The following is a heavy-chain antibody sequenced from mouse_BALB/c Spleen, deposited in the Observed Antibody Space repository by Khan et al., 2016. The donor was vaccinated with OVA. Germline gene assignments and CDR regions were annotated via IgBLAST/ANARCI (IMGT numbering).Heavy chain of an antibody. J-gene: IGHJ3*01. CDR1: GYSITSGYF. D-gene: IGHD3-1*01. CDR3: ARGGSSGPAWFTY. CDR2: IRYDGNS. V-gene: IGHV3-6*02. Sequence: EVQLQESGPGLVKPSQSLSLTCSVTGYSITSGYFWNWIRQFPGNKLEWMGYIRYDGNSNYNPSLKNRIFITRDTSKNQFFLKLNSVTPEDTATYDCARGGSSGPAWFTYWGQGTLVTVSA.